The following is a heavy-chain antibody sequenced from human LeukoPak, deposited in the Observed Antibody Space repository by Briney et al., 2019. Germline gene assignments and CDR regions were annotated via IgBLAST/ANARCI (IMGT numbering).Heavy chain of an antibody. CDR1: GYSFTGYY. J-gene: IGHJ3*02. Sequence: GASVKVSCKASGYSFTGYYMHWVRQAPGQGLEWMGIINTSGGSTRYAQKFQGRVTMTRDTSTSTVYMELNSLRFDDTAVYYCAREASCGGDCYSVGGAFDIWGQGTMVTVSS. CDR2: INTSGGST. V-gene: IGHV1-46*01. D-gene: IGHD2-21*02. CDR3: AREASCGGDCYSVGGAFDI.